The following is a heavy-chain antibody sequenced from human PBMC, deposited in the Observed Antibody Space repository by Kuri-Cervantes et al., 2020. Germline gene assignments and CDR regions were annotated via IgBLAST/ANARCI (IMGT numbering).Heavy chain of an antibody. V-gene: IGHV3-48*02. CDR1: GFTFSSYS. D-gene: IGHD3-22*01. CDR2: ISSSSSTI. CDR3: ARELYYYDSSGYYTIDY. Sequence: GESLNISCAASGFTFSSYSMNWVRQAPGKGLEWVSYISSSSSTIYYADSVKGRFTISRDNAKNSLYLQMNSLRDEDTAVYYCARELYYYDSSGYYTIDYWGQGTLVTVSS. J-gene: IGHJ4*02.